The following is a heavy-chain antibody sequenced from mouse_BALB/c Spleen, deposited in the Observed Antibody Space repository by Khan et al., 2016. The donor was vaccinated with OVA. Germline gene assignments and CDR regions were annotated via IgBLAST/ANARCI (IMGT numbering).Heavy chain of an antibody. CDR1: GFAFSSYS. J-gene: IGHJ2*01. V-gene: IGHV5-6-4*01. Sequence: EVELVESGGGLVKPGGSLKLSCAASGFAFSSYSMSWVRQTPEKRLEWVATITSGGSYTYYPDSVKGRFTISRDNATNTLYLQMSSLKSEDTAMXYCTRDRNYYGSSFYFDYWGQGTTLTVSS. CDR3: TRDRNYYGSSFYFDY. CDR2: ITSGGSYT. D-gene: IGHD1-1*01.